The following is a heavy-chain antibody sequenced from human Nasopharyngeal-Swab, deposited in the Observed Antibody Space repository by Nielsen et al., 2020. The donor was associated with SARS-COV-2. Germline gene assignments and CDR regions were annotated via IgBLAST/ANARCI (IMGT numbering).Heavy chain of an antibody. CDR1: GFTFSIYW. J-gene: IGHJ6*02. Sequence: GGSLRLSCVATGFTFSIYWIHWVRQVPGKGLAWVSRIKNDGSGTVYADSVEGRFTISRDNAKNTLYLQMNSLRAEDTAVYYCAKEPAMVRGRVHYYYYGMDVWGQGTTVTVSS. CDR3: AKEPAMVRGRVHYYYYGMDV. D-gene: IGHD3-10*01. V-gene: IGHV3-74*01. CDR2: IKNDGSGT.